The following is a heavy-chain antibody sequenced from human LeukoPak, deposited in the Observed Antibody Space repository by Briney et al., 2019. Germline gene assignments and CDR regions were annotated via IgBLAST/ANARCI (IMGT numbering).Heavy chain of an antibody. CDR3: ARAGITGTTRFDP. CDR1: GGSISSGSYY. J-gene: IGHJ5*02. V-gene: IGHV4-61*02. CDR2: IYTSGST. D-gene: IGHD1-7*01. Sequence: PSQTLSLTCTVSGGSISSGSYYWSWIRQPAGKGLEWIGRIYTSGSTNHNPSLKSRVTISVDTSKNQFSLKLSSVTAADTAVYYCARAGITGTTRFDPWGQGTLVTVSS.